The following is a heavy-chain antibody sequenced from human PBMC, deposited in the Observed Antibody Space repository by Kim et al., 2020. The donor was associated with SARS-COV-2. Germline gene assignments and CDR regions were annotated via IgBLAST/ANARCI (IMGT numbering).Heavy chain of an antibody. J-gene: IGHJ4*02. CDR1: GDSVSSNSAA. CDR2: TYYRSKWYN. Sequence: SQTLSLTCAISGDSVSSNSAAWNWIRQSPSRGLEWLGRTYYRSKWYNDYAVSVKSRITINPDTSKNQFSLQLNSVTPEDTSVYYCASGLLLWFGEYYFDYWGQGTLVTVPS. V-gene: IGHV6-1*01. CDR3: ASGLLLWFGEYYFDY. D-gene: IGHD3-10*01.